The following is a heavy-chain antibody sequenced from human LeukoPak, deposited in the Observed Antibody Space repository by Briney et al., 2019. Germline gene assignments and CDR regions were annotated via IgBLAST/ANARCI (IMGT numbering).Heavy chain of an antibody. J-gene: IGHJ4*02. CDR3: ARASGSFDY. CDR1: GFIFSIYG. CDR2: IWNDGSNK. D-gene: IGHD1-26*01. Sequence: GGSLRLSCAASGFIFSIYGMHWVRQSPGKGLEWVAVIWNDGSNKYYADSVKGRFTISRDNSKNTLFLQMNSLRAEDTAVYYCARASGSFDYWGQGTLATVSS. V-gene: IGHV3-33*01.